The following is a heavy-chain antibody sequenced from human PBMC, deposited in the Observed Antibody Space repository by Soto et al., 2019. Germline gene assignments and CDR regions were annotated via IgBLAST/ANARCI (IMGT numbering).Heavy chain of an antibody. CDR1: GHTLSELS. J-gene: IGHJ4*02. Sequence: QVQLVQSGAEVKKPGASVKVSCKVSGHTLSELSMHWVRQAPGKGLEWMGGFDPEDGETISAQKFQGRVTMTEDTSTDSIYTGVSSLRSEETAVYYCAAGGTRWLHSPFDYWGQGTLVTISS. V-gene: IGHV1-24*01. CDR2: FDPEDGET. D-gene: IGHD1-1*01. CDR3: AAGGTRWLHSPFDY.